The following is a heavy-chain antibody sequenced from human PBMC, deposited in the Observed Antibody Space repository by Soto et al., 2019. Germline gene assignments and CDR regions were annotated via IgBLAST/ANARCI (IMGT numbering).Heavy chain of an antibody. CDR1: GGTFSSYT. CDR2: IIPILGIA. J-gene: IGHJ4*02. CDR3: AREAGGVGAIVRIYYFDY. D-gene: IGHD5-12*01. Sequence: QVQLVQSGAEVKKPGSSVKVSCKASGGTFSSYTISWVRQAPGQGLEWMGRIIPILGIANYAQKFQGRVTITADKSTSTAYMELSSLRSEDTAVYYCAREAGGVGAIVRIYYFDYWGQGTLVTVSS. V-gene: IGHV1-69*08.